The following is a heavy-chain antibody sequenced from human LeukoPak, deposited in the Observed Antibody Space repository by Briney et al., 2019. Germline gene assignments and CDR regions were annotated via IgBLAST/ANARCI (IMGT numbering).Heavy chain of an antibody. V-gene: IGHV3-21*01. CDR2: ISSRSSYI. CDR1: GFTFSSYS. D-gene: IGHD6-19*01. CDR3: ARDLGIAVAVGPHYFDY. Sequence: GGSLRLSCVASGFTFSSYSMNWVRQAPGKGLEWVSSISSRSSYIYYADSVKGRFTISRDNAKNSLYLQMNTLRAEDTAVYYCARDLGIAVAVGPHYFDYWGQGTLVTVSS. J-gene: IGHJ4*02.